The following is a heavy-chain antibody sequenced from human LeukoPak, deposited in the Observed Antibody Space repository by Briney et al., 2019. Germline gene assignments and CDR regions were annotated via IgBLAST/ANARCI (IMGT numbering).Heavy chain of an antibody. V-gene: IGHV1-2*02. CDR1: GYTFTAYY. CDR2: INPNSGGT. J-gene: IGHJ3*02. Sequence: ASVKVSCKASGYTFTAYYIHWVRQAPGQGLEWMGWINPNSGGTNYALKFRGRGTMTMDTSISTASMELSRLISDATALYYCARPQDHGGNVENFHIWGQGTMVTVSS. D-gene: IGHD4-23*01. CDR3: ARPQDHGGNVENFHI.